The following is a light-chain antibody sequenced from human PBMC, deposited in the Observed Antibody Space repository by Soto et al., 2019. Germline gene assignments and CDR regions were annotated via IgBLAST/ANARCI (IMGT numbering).Light chain of an antibody. CDR2: SNN. CDR3: AAWDDSLNGLV. J-gene: IGLJ1*01. CDR1: SSNIGSNT. V-gene: IGLV1-44*01. Sequence: SVLTKPPSASGAAGRRVTISCSGSSSNIGSNTVNWYQQLPGTAPKLLIYSNNQRPSGVPDRFSGSKSGTSASLAISGLQSEDEADYYCAAWDDSLNGLVFGTGTKVTVL.